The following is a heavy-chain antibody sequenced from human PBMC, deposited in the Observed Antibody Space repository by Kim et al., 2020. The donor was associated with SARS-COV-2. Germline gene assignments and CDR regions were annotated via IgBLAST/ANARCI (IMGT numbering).Heavy chain of an antibody. Sequence: ASVKVSCKASGYTFAYYCISWVRQAPRQGLEWMGWISGYNGNTKYAQKYQGRVTMTTDTSTSTAYMELRSLRSDDTAVYYCARGGSGSSMTLLDSWGQGTLVTVSS. CDR1: GYTFAYYC. V-gene: IGHV1-18*01. CDR2: ISGYNGNT. J-gene: IGHJ4*02. CDR3: ARGGSGSSMTLLDS. D-gene: IGHD3-10*01.